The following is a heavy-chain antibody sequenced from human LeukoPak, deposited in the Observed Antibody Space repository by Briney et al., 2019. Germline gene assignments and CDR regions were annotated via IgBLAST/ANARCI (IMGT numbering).Heavy chain of an antibody. J-gene: IGHJ4*02. CDR3: ARDRRHGDYDEY. CDR2: IIPIFGTA. Sequence: ASVKVSCKASGGTFSSYAISWVRQAPGQGLGWMGGIIPIFGTANYAQKFQGRVTITADESTSTAYMELSSLRSEDTAVYYCARDRRHGDYDEYWGQGTLVTVSS. D-gene: IGHD4-17*01. CDR1: GGTFSSYA. V-gene: IGHV1-69*13.